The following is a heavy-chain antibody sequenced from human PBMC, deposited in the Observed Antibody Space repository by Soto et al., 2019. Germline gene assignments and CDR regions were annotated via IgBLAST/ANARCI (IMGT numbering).Heavy chain of an antibody. CDR2: IYYSGST. Sequence: ASETLSLTCTVSGGSISSSSYYWGWIRQPPGKGLEWIGSIYYSGSTYYNPSLKSRVTISVDTSKNQFSLKLTSVTAADTAVYSCARDKITGLFDYWGQGTLVTVSS. V-gene: IGHV4-39*02. D-gene: IGHD2-8*02. CDR1: GGSISSSSYY. J-gene: IGHJ4*02. CDR3: ARDKITGLFDY.